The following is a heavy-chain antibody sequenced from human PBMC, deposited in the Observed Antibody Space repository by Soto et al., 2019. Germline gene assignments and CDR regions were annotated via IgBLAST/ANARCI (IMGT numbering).Heavy chain of an antibody. Sequence: SETLSLTCAVSSGSITTSHWWSWVRQPPGKGLEWIGEIYHRGSTNYNPSLKSRVTISVDKSKNQFSLKLSSVTAADTAIFYCARVDRTQYDAFDIWGQGTMVTVSS. CDR2: IYHRGST. D-gene: IGHD2-2*01. J-gene: IGHJ3*02. CDR1: SGSITTSHW. V-gene: IGHV4-4*02. CDR3: ARVDRTQYDAFDI.